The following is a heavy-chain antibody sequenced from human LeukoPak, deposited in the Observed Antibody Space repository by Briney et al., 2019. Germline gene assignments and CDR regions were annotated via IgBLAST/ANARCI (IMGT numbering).Heavy chain of an antibody. D-gene: IGHD3-10*01. J-gene: IGHJ5*02. CDR1: GYTFTDYY. Sequence: GASVKVSCKASGYTFTDYYINWVRQAPGQGLEWMGWINPNSGDTNYAQKFQDRVTMTRDTSISTAYIELKLLRSDDTAVYYCARGDYYGSPKVVAAWGQGTLVTVSS. CDR3: ARGDYYGSPKVVAA. V-gene: IGHV1-2*02. CDR2: INPNSGDT.